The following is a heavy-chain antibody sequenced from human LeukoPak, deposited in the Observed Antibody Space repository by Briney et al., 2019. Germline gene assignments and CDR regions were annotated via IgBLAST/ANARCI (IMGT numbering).Heavy chain of an antibody. CDR1: GDSLSSNSAA. V-gene: IGHV6-1*01. CDR3: ARDTSVVAATLNYYYGMDV. Sequence: SQTLSLTCALSGDSLSSNSAAWDWGRQSPSRGLEWLGRTYYRSKSYNDYAVSVKSRITINPDTSKNQFSLQLNSVTPEDTAVYYCARDTSVVAATLNYYYGMDVWGQGTTVTVSS. CDR2: TYYRSKSYN. J-gene: IGHJ6*02. D-gene: IGHD2-15*01.